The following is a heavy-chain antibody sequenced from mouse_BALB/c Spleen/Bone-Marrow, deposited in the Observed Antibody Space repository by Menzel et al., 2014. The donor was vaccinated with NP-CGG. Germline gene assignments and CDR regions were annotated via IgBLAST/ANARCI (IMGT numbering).Heavy chain of an antibody. CDR2: IFPGTGTT. J-gene: IGHJ2*01. V-gene: IGHV1S132*01. Sequence: VQLQQSGAELVKPGASVKLSCKTSGYTFTSYWIHWVKQRPGQGLGWIGEIFPGTGTTYYNEKFEGKATLTIDTSSSTAYMQLSSLTSEDSAVYFCASRDSSGYVPDYWGQGTTLTVSS. CDR1: GYTFTSYW. D-gene: IGHD3-2*01. CDR3: ASRDSSGYVPDY.